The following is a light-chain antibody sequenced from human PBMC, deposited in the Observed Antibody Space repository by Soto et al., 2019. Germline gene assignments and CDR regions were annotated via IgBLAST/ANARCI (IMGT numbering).Light chain of an antibody. CDR3: QQYNNWPRT. Sequence: EVVMTQSPATLYVSPGERATLSCRASQSVGSYLAWYQQKPGQAPRLLIYGASTRAAGISPRFRGGGSGTEFTLTISSLQSEDFAVYYCQQYNNWPRTFGQGTKVGIK. CDR2: GAS. V-gene: IGKV3-15*01. CDR1: QSVGSY. J-gene: IGKJ1*01.